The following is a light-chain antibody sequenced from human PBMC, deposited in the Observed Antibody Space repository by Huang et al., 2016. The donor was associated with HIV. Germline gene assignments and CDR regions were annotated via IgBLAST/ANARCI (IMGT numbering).Light chain of an antibody. Sequence: DIQLTQSPSSLSASVGDRVTITCRASQSISIYLTWYQQKPGKAPKLLIYAASSLQIAVTSRFSGSGEGTDFTLTISSLQPEDFATYYCQQSYSTPVTCGQGTKLEIK. V-gene: IGKV1-39*01. CDR2: AAS. CDR1: QSISIY. J-gene: IGKJ2*01. CDR3: QQSYSTPVT.